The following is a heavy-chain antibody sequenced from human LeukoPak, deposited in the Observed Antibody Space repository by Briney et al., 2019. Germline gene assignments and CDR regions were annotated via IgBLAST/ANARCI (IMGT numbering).Heavy chain of an antibody. D-gene: IGHD2-15*01. J-gene: IGHJ4*02. Sequence: GGSLRLSCAASGFTFSSYWMSWVRQAPGKGLEWVANIKQDGSEKYYVDSVKGRFTISRDNAKNSLYLQMNSLRAEDTAVYFCARGGYCSGGRCYGGDYWGQGTLVTVSS. CDR1: GFTFSSYW. CDR3: ARGGYCSGGRCYGGDY. CDR2: IKQDGSEK. V-gene: IGHV3-7*01.